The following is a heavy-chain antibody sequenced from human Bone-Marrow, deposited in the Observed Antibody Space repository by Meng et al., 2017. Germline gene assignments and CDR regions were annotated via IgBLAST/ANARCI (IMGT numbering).Heavy chain of an antibody. D-gene: IGHD2-2*02. Sequence: QVQLVQSGAEVKKPGASVRVSCKASGYIFTGYYLHWVRQAPGQGLEWMGWINPNSGGTNYAQKFQGWVTMTRDTSISTAYMELSRLRSDDTAVYYCARGPNCSSTSCYRFYYDYWGQGTLVTVSS. CDR3: ARGPNCSSTSCYRFYYDY. CDR2: INPNSGGT. V-gene: IGHV1-2*04. CDR1: GYIFTGYY. J-gene: IGHJ4*02.